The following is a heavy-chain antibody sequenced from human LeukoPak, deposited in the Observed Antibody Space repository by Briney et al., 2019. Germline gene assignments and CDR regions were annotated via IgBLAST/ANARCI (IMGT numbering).Heavy chain of an antibody. CDR1: GYTVTTYA. CDR2: INVDNGNT. V-gene: IGHV1-3*01. D-gene: IGHD6-13*01. CDR3: ASKMWGAAAGRGGYFDS. Sequence: ASVKVSCKTAGYTVTTYAIHWVRQAAGQRREWMGWINVDNGNTKYSQKFQGRVTVIRDTSASTAYMELSSLRSEDTAVYYCASKMWGAAAGRGGYFDSWGQGTLVTVSS. J-gene: IGHJ4*02.